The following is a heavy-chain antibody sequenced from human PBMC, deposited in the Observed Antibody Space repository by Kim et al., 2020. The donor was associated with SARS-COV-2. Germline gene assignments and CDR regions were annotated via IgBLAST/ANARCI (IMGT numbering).Heavy chain of an antibody. CDR2: IRSKTDGGTT. Sequence: GGSLRLSCVASGFTFSDAWMSWVRQAPGKGLEWVGRIRSKTDGGTTDYAAPVKGRFTISRDDSKTTLSLQMNSLKTEVTALYFCTTGSYDGFDYWGQGTLVTVSS. J-gene: IGHJ4*02. CDR1: GFTFSDAW. CDR3: TTGSYDGFDY. D-gene: IGHD5-12*01. V-gene: IGHV3-15*05.